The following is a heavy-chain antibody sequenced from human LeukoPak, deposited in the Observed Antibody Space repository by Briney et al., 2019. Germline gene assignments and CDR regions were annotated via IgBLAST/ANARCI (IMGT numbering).Heavy chain of an antibody. V-gene: IGHV4-59*01. CDR1: GASFSNDY. CDR2: IYHNGRT. CDR3: ARASEGIGYFDT. Sequence: SETLSLTCTVSGASFSNDYWSWIRQSPGKGLEWVGYIYHNGRTNYNPSLKSRITMSIDTSQNQFSLKVISVTAADTAVYYCARASEGIGYFDTWGRGSLVTVSS. J-gene: IGHJ4*02. D-gene: IGHD6-13*01.